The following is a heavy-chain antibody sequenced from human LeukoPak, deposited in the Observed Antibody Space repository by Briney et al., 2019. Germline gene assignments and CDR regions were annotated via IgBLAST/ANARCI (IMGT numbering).Heavy chain of an antibody. J-gene: IGHJ4*02. V-gene: IGHV1-69*01. Sequence: ASVKVSCKASGGTFSSYAISWVQQAPGQGLEWMGGIIPIFGTANYAQKFQGRVTITADESTSTAYMELSSLRSEDTAVYYCARALAGELYYFDYWGQGTLVTVSS. CDR1: GGTFSSYA. CDR3: ARALAGELYYFDY. D-gene: IGHD3-10*01. CDR2: IIPIFGTA.